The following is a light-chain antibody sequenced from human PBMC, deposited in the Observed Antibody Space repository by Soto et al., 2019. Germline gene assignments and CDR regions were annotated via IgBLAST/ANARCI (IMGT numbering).Light chain of an antibody. Sequence: QSVVTQPPSTSGTPGQRGSISCSGSSSNVGINAVNWYQQSPGTAPKLLIHSNDQRPSGVPDRFSGSKSGTSASLAISGLQSEDEADYYCAVWDDNLNGVIFGGGTKVTVL. CDR1: SSNVGINA. CDR2: SND. CDR3: AVWDDNLNGVI. V-gene: IGLV1-44*01. J-gene: IGLJ2*01.